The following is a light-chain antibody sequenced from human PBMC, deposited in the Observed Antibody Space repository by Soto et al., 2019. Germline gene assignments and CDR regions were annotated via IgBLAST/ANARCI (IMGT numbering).Light chain of an antibody. CDR1: QSPSGY. CDR2: NAS. V-gene: IGKV3-11*01. CDR3: QRGSTWPT. J-gene: IGKJ1*01. Sequence: EIVLTQSPATLSLSPGERATLSCRASQSPSGYLAWYQQRPGQAPRLLIYNASIRANGIQARFTGSGSGTDFSLTISTREPEDFAVYYGQRGSTWPTFGKGTRVDIK.